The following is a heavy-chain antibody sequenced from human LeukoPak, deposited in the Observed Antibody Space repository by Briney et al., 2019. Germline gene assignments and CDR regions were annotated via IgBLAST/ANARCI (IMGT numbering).Heavy chain of an antibody. J-gene: IGHJ4*02. Sequence: SETLSLTCTVSGGSISSGSYYWSWVRQPAGKGLEWIGYIYYSGSTNYNPSLKSRVTISVDTSKNQFSLKLSSVTAADTAVYYCARDAIHGYSSGWYDYWGQGTLVTVSS. CDR1: GGSISSGSYY. V-gene: IGHV4-61*10. CDR3: ARDAIHGYSSGWYDY. D-gene: IGHD6-19*01. CDR2: IYYSGST.